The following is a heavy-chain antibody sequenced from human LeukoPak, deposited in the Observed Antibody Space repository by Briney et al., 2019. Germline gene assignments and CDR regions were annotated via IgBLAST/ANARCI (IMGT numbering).Heavy chain of an antibody. D-gene: IGHD3-16*01. CDR1: GYIFTTYG. V-gene: IGHV1-18*01. CDR3: ARGWGSYSAY. Sequence: ASVKVSCKASGYIFTTYGISWVRQAPGQGLEWMGWISTYNDNTNSAHKLQGRVTMTTDTSTNTAYMELRSLRSDDTAVYFCARGWGSYSAYWGQGTPVTVSS. J-gene: IGHJ4*02. CDR2: ISTYNDNT.